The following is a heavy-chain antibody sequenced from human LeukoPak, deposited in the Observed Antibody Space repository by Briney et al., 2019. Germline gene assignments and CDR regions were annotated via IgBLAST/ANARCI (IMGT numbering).Heavy chain of an antibody. CDR3: ASNTITMSDAFDI. CDR1: GFTFSSYG. V-gene: IGHV3-33*01. D-gene: IGHD3-22*01. Sequence: QPGRSLRLSCAASGFTFSSYGMHWVRQAPGKGLEWVAVIWYDGSNKYYADSVKGRFTISRDNSKNTLYLQMNSLRAEDTAVYYCASNTITMSDAFDIWGQGTMVTVSS. J-gene: IGHJ3*02. CDR2: IWYDGSNK.